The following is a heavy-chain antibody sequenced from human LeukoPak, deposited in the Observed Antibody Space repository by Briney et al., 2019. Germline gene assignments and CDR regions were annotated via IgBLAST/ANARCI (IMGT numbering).Heavy chain of an antibody. Sequence: PGGSLRLSCAASGFAFNSQTMSWIRQPPGKGLEWIGEINHSGSTNYNPSLKSRVTISVDTSKNQFSLKLSSVTAADTAVYYCARSRIYGGYVRYFDYWGQGTLVTVSS. CDR3: ARSRIYGGYVRYFDY. CDR1: GFAFNSQT. CDR2: INHSGST. V-gene: IGHV4-34*01. J-gene: IGHJ4*02. D-gene: IGHD5-12*01.